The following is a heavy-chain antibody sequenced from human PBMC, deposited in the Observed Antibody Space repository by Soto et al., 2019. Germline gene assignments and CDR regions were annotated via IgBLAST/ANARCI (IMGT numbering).Heavy chain of an antibody. Sequence: QVQLQESGPGLVKPSETLSLTCTVSGGSISTYYWSWIRQPPGKRLEWIGYIYYDGSTNYNPSLKGRLTISVDTSTIQFSLRLTSVTAADTAVYYCARVGAPYGMDVWGQGTTVTVSS. D-gene: IGHD1-26*01. CDR1: GGSISTYY. CDR2: IYYDGST. CDR3: ARVGAPYGMDV. V-gene: IGHV4-59*01. J-gene: IGHJ6*02.